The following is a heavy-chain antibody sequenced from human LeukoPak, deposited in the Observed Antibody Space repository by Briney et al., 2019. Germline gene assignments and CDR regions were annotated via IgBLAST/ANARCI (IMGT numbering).Heavy chain of an antibody. V-gene: IGHV4-39*01. J-gene: IGHJ3*02. CDR2: IYYSGGT. D-gene: IGHD5-12*01. Sequence: SETLSLTCTVSGDSISRGRFYWGWIRQPPGKGLEWIVSIYYSGGTYYNPSLMGRVTIYVDTSKNQFSVKLSAVTAADTAVYYCARHYSGYDYPGGFDIWGQGTMATVSS. CDR3: ARHYSGYDYPGGFDI. CDR1: GDSISRGRFY.